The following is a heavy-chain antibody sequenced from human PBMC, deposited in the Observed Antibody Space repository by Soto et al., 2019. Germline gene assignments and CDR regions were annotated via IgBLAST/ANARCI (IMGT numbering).Heavy chain of an antibody. CDR3: EREFQSTGLFDF. D-gene: IGHD3-16*01. V-gene: IGHV1-2*02. CDR2: IKPDSGGR. Sequence: ASVKVSCKASGYTLSGYFMHWVRQAPGQGLDYMGWIKPDSGGRSYAQKFQGRITMTSDTSSSTVYMEVSSLGSDDTAVYYCEREFQSTGLFDFRGQGTPVTVSS. J-gene: IGHJ4*02. CDR1: GYTLSGYF.